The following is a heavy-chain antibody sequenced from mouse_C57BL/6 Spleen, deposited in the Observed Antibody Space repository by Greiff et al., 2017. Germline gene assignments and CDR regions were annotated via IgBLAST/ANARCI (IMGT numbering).Heavy chain of an antibody. V-gene: IGHV3-6*01. CDR2: ISYDGSN. CDR3: ARIYYGYDGWYFDV. CDR1: GYSFTSGYY. D-gene: IGHD2-2*01. Sequence: VQLQQSGPGLVKPSPSLSLTCSVTGYSFTSGYYWNLIRQFPGNKLEWMGYISYDGSNNYNPTFKNRISITRDTSKNQFFLKLNSVTTEDTATYYCARIYYGYDGWYFDVWGTGTTVTVSS. J-gene: IGHJ1*03.